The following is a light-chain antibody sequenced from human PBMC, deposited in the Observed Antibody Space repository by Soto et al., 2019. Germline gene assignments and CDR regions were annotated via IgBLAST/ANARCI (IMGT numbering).Light chain of an antibody. J-gene: IGKJ4*01. CDR3: QQYGSSIT. CDR1: QNIYSN. CDR2: RAS. V-gene: IGKV3-15*01. Sequence: IVMTQSPATLSVSPGERATLSCRASQNIYSNIAWYQQRPGQAPRLLIYRASTRATGVPARFSGSGSGTEFTLTISRLEPEDFAVYYCQQYGSSITFGGGTKVDIK.